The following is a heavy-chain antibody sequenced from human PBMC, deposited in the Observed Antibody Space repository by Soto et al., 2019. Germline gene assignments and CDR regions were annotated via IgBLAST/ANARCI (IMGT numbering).Heavy chain of an antibody. Sequence: EVQLVETGGGLIQPGGSLRLSCAASGFSISSNYVTWVRRAPGKGLEWVSLLYSGGTSYYADSVKGRFTISRDNSKNTLFLQMNRLKTEDTAVYYCARGQQVSTIRGVQGFDYWGQGTLVTVSS. CDR3: ARGQQVSTIRGVQGFDY. D-gene: IGHD3-10*01. CDR2: LYSGGTS. CDR1: GFSISSNY. J-gene: IGHJ4*02. V-gene: IGHV3-53*02.